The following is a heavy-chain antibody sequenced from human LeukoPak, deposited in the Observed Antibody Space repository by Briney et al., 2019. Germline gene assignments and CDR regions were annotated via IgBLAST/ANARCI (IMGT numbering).Heavy chain of an antibody. J-gene: IGHJ4*02. V-gene: IGHV1-46*01. Sequence: ASVKVSCKASGYTFTSYHMYWVRQAPGQGLEWMGMINPSGGSTNYAQKFQGRVTITTDESTSTAYMELSSLRSEDTAVYYCATTPRWIQLWVLDYWGQGTLVTVSS. D-gene: IGHD5-18*01. CDR1: GYTFTSYH. CDR3: ATTPRWIQLWVLDY. CDR2: INPSGGST.